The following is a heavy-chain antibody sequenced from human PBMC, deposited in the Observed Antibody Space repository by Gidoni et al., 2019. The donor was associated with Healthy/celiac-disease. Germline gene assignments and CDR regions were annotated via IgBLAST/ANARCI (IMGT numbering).Heavy chain of an antibody. V-gene: IGHV3-66*01. J-gene: IGHJ4*02. D-gene: IGHD3-22*01. CDR1: GFTVSSNY. Sequence: EVQLVESGGGLVQPGGSLRLSCAASGFTVSSNYMSWVRQAPGKGLEWVAVIYSGGSTYYADSVKGRFTISRDNSKNTLYLQMNSLRAEDTAVYYCARGYYDSSGIDYWGQGTLVTVSS. CDR2: IYSGGST. CDR3: ARGYYDSSGIDY.